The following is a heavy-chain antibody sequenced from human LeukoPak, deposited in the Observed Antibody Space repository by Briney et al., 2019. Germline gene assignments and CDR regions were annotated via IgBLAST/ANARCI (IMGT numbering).Heavy chain of an antibody. Sequence: SETLSLTCTVSGGSISSYYWSWIRQPPGKGLEWIGYIYYSGSTNYNPSFKSRVTISVDTSKNQFSLKLSSVTAADTAVYYCARVVRGGWLRGWFDPWGQGTLVTVSS. D-gene: IGHD3-10*01. CDR3: ARVVRGGWLRGWFDP. V-gene: IGHV4-59*01. CDR1: GGSISSYY. CDR2: IYYSGST. J-gene: IGHJ5*02.